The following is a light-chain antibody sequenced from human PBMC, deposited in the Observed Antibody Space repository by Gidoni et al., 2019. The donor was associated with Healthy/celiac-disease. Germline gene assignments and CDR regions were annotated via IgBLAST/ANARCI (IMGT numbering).Light chain of an antibody. J-gene: IGKJ5*01. CDR3: QQYNSSPIT. V-gene: IGKV1-5*03. CDR1: QSISNW. Sequence: DIQMTQSPSTLSASVGDRVTITGRASQSISNWVAWYQQKPGKAPKLLIYKASSLESGVPSRFSGSGSGTEFTLTISSLQPDDFATYYCQQYNSSPITFGQVTRLEIK. CDR2: KAS.